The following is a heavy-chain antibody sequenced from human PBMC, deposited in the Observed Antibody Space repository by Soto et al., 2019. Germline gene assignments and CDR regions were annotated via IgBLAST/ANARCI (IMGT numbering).Heavy chain of an antibody. D-gene: IGHD6-13*01. Sequence: QVQLQESGPGLVKPSETLSLTCNVSGGSISSYYWSWIRQPPGKGLEWIGYIYYSGSTNFSPSLKSRVTISVDTSKNQFSLRLSSVTAADTAVYYCARLTSSSLFDYWGQGTLVTVSS. CDR2: IYYSGST. CDR3: ARLTSSSLFDY. J-gene: IGHJ4*02. V-gene: IGHV4-59*08. CDR1: GGSISSYY.